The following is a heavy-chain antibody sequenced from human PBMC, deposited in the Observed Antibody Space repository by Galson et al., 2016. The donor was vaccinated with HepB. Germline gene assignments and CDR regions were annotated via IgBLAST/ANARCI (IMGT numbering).Heavy chain of an antibody. D-gene: IGHD3-16*01. CDR1: GYTFSTYG. Sequence: SVKVSCKASGYTFSTYGISWVRQAPGQGLEWMGWISAYNRKTDYVLNLKGRVTMTTDTSTSTAYMELRGLRSDDTAVYFCARDDYGRKCLPYWGQGTLVTVSS. J-gene: IGHJ4*02. CDR2: ISAYNRKT. CDR3: ARDDYGRKCLPY. V-gene: IGHV1-18*01.